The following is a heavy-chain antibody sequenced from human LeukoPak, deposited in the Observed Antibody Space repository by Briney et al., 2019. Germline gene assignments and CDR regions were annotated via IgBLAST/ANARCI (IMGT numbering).Heavy chain of an antibody. J-gene: IGHJ5*02. Sequence: GGSLRLSCAASGFTFSTYWMGWVRQAPGRGLEWLANIKSDGSDKYYVDSVKGRFTISRDNAKNSLYLQMNSLRAEDTAVYYCARVRSYGWFDPWGQGTLVTVSS. CDR3: ARVRSYGWFDP. CDR2: IKSDGSDK. D-gene: IGHD1-26*01. CDR1: GFTFSTYW. V-gene: IGHV3-7*01.